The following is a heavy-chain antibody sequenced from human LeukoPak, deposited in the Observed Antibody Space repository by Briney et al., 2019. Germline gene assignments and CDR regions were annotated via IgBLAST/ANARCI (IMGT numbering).Heavy chain of an antibody. CDR2: IWYDGSNK. Sequence: GGSLRLSCAASGFTVSSNYMSWVRQAPGKGLEWVAVIWYDGSNKYYADSVKGRFTISRDNSKNTLYLQMNSLRAEDTAVYYCAKSPRYDFWSGYSHFDYWGQGTLVTVSS. CDR1: GFTVSSNY. CDR3: AKSPRYDFWSGYSHFDY. V-gene: IGHV3-33*06. D-gene: IGHD3-3*01. J-gene: IGHJ4*02.